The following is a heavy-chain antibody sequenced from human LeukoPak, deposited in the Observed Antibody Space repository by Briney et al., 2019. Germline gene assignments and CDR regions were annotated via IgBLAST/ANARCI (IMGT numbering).Heavy chain of an antibody. CDR3: AREGGYDSSGYDDY. V-gene: IGHV3-7*01. CDR2: IKQDGSEK. D-gene: IGHD3-22*01. CDR1: GFTFSSYG. J-gene: IGHJ4*02. Sequence: GGSLRLSCAASGFTFSSYGMHWVRQAPGKGLEWVANIKQDGSEKYYVDSVKGRFTISRDNAKNSLYLQMNSLRAEDTAVYYCAREGGYDSSGYDDYWGQGTLVTVSS.